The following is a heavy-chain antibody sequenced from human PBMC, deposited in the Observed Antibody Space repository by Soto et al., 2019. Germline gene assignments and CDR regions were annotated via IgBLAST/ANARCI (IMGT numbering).Heavy chain of an antibody. CDR1: GGSFSGYY. CDR3: ARNYADCSSTSCYLNPNWFDP. V-gene: IGHV4-34*01. J-gene: IGHJ5*02. Sequence: SETLSLTCAVYGGSFSGYYWSWIRQPPGKGLEWIGEINHSGSTNYNPSLKSRVTISVDTSKNQLSLKLSSVTAADTAVYYCARNYADCSSTSCYLNPNWFDPWGQGTLVT. CDR2: INHSGST. D-gene: IGHD2-2*01.